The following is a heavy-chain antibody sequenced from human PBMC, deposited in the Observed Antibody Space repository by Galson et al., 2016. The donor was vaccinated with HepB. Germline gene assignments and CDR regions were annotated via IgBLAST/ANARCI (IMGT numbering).Heavy chain of an antibody. CDR1: GGSISSNSYY. Sequence: SETLSLTCTVSGGSISSNSYYWGWIRQPPGKGLEWIGSIYYVGNTYYNPSLKSRVIISIDTSNNRVSLKLRSVTAADTAVYYCARHERLLSWFDPWGRGALVTVSS. J-gene: IGHJ5*02. V-gene: IGHV4-39*01. D-gene: IGHD5-12*01. CDR2: IYYVGNT. CDR3: ARHERLLSWFDP.